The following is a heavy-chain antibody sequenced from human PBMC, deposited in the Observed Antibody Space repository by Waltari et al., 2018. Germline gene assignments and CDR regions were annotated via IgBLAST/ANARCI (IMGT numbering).Heavy chain of an antibody. V-gene: IGHV4-39*01. CDR3: ARLYGDNYADFDY. CDR2: IYYSGST. J-gene: IGHJ4*02. Sequence: QLQLQESGPGLVKPSETLSLTCTVSGGSISSSSYYWGWIRQPPGKGLEWIGSIYYSGSTYYTPSLKGRVTIFVDTSKNQFSLKLSSVTAADTAVYYCARLYGDNYADFDYWGQGTLVTVSS. CDR1: GGSISSSSYY. D-gene: IGHD4-17*01.